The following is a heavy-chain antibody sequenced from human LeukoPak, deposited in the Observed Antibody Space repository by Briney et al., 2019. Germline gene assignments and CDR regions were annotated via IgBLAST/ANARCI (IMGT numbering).Heavy chain of an antibody. CDR3: VRGVGIAAAIYYFDY. CDR1: GGTYSSYA. D-gene: IGHD6-13*01. CDR2: IIPIFGTA. J-gene: IGHJ4*02. Sequence: SVKVSCKASGGTYSSYAISWVRQAPGQGLEWMGGIIPIFGTANYAQKFQGRVTITTDESTSTAYMELSSLRSEDTAVYYCVRGVGIAAAIYYFDYWGQGTLVTVSS. V-gene: IGHV1-69*05.